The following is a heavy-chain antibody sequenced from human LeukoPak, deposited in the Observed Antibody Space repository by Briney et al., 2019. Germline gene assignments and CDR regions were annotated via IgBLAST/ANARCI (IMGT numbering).Heavy chain of an antibody. D-gene: IGHD1-26*01. CDR1: GGTFSRDA. CDR2: IIPMFGTT. J-gene: IGHJ5*02. CDR3: ARVKSGSYRWFDP. Sequence: ASVKVSCKASGGTFSRDAICWVRQAPGQGLEWMGEIIPMFGTTNYAQKFQGRVTITADKSTSTAYMELRSLRSDDTAVYYCARVKSGSYRWFDPWGQGTLVTVSS. V-gene: IGHV1-69*06.